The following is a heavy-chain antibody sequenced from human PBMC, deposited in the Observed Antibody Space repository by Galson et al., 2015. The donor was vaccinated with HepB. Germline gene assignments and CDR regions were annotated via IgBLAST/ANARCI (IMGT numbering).Heavy chain of an antibody. V-gene: IGHV3-64D*06. J-gene: IGHJ4*02. Sequence: SLRLSCAASGFTFSSYAMHWVRQAPGKGLEYVSAISSNGGSTYYADSVKGRFTVSRDNSKNTLYLQMSSLRAEDTAVYYCVKAYEAAMVNSYYFDYWGQGTLVTVSS. CDR1: GFTFSSYA. CDR2: ISSNGGST. D-gene: IGHD5-18*01. CDR3: VKAYEAAMVNSYYFDY.